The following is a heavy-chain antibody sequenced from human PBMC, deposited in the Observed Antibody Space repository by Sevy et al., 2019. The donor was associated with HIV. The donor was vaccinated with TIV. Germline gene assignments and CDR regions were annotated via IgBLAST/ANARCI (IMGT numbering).Heavy chain of an antibody. CDR1: GFTVSSNY. CDR3: ATHASDYDSTGYLERDAFDI. V-gene: IGHV3-53*01. J-gene: IGHJ3*02. CDR2: IYAGGST. Sequence: QLGGSLRLSCAASGFTVSSNYMSWVRQAPGKGLEWVSVIYAGGSTYYADSVKGRFTISRDNSKNTLYLQMNSLRAEDTAVYYCATHASDYDSTGYLERDAFDIWGQGTMVTVSS. D-gene: IGHD3-22*01.